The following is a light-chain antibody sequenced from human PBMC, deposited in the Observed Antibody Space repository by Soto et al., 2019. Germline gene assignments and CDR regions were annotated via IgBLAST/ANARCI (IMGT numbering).Light chain of an antibody. Sequence: EIVMTQSPATLSVSPGERATLSCRASQSVAGNLAWYQQNPGQAPRLLIYGASTRATGIPTRFSGGGSGTEVTITISSLQSEDFVIYYCQQYNKWPLTFGGGTTVAIK. CDR2: GAS. V-gene: IGKV3-15*01. CDR3: QQYNKWPLT. J-gene: IGKJ4*01. CDR1: QSVAGN.